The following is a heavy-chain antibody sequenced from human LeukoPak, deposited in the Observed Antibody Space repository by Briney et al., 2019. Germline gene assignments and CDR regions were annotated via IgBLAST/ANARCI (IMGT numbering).Heavy chain of an antibody. Sequence: PGGSLRLSCAASGFTFSNAWMSWVRQAPGKGLEWVGRIKSKTDGGTTDYAAPVKGRFTISRDDSKNTLYLQMNSLKTEDTAVYYCARAFVHPIAVAAYFDYWGQGTLVTVSS. CDR1: GFTFSNAW. D-gene: IGHD6-19*01. J-gene: IGHJ4*02. CDR3: ARAFVHPIAVAAYFDY. V-gene: IGHV3-15*01. CDR2: IKSKTDGGTT.